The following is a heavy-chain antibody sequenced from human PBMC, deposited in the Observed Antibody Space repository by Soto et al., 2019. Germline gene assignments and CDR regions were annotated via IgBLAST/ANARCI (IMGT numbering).Heavy chain of an antibody. J-gene: IGHJ4*02. CDR2: IYWNDDK. V-gene: IGHV2-5*01. D-gene: IGHD5-12*01. CDR3: AHRRGQKWLRSSYFDY. Sequence: SGPTLVNPTQTLTLTCTFSGFSLSTSGVGVGWIRQPPGKALEWLALIYWNDDKRYSPSLKSRLTITKDTSKNQVDLTMTNMDPVETATHSFAHRRGQKWLRSSYFDYSGLGTLDTVSS. CDR1: GFSLSTSGVG.